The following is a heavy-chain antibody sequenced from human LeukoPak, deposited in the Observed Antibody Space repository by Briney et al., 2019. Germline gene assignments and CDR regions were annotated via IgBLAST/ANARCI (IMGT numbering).Heavy chain of an antibody. CDR2: IYTTGST. J-gene: IGHJ4*02. V-gene: IGHV4-4*07. CDR3: ARGAAATDRFDY. CDR1: GGSISSYY. D-gene: IGHD1-1*01. Sequence: PSETLSLTCTVSGGSISSYYWSWIRQPAGKGLEWIGRIYTTGSTNNNPSLKSRVTMSVDTSKNQFSLKVSSVTAADTAVYYCARGAAATDRFDYWGQGTLVTVSS.